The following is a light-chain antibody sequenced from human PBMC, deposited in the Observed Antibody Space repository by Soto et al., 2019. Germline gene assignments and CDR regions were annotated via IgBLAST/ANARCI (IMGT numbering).Light chain of an antibody. CDR1: QSVSSSY. CDR2: DAS. V-gene: IGKV3D-20*01. Sequence: EILSTQSPSTLSLSPGERATLTCGASQSVSSSYLAWYQQKLGLAPRLIIYDASSRATGIPDRFRSSGAGADFTLPISRLEPADFVVSDCQQYGSSTRTFGQGTKVDNK. CDR3: QQYGSSTRT. J-gene: IGKJ1*01.